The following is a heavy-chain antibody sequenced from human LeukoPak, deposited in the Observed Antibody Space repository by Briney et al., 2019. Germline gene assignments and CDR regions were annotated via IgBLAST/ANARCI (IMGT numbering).Heavy chain of an antibody. Sequence: SQTLSLTCAISGDSVSSNSVAWNWIRQSPLRGLEWLGRTYYRSKWYNDYAVSVKSRITIDPDTSKNQFSLQLNSVTPEDTAVYYCARQLGCFDYWGQGTLVTVSS. V-gene: IGHV6-1*01. J-gene: IGHJ4*02. D-gene: IGHD7-27*01. CDR3: ARQLGCFDY. CDR2: TYYRSKWYN. CDR1: GDSVSSNSVA.